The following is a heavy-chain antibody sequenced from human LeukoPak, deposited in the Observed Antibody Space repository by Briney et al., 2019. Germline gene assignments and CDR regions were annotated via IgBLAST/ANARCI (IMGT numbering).Heavy chain of an antibody. D-gene: IGHD3-10*01. CDR1: GFTFSSYA. Sequence: GGSLRLSCAASGFTFSSYAMSWVRQAPGKGLEWVSTISGSGAYTYYADSVKGRFTISRDNSKNTLYLQMNSLRAEDTAVYDCAKYFASGSYYKLPHWGGGTLVSVSS. J-gene: IGHJ1*01. CDR2: ISGSGAYT. V-gene: IGHV3-23*01. CDR3: AKYFASGSYYKLPH.